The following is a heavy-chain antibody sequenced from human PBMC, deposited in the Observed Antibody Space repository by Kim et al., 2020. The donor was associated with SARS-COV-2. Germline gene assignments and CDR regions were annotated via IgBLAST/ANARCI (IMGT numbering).Heavy chain of an antibody. D-gene: IGHD5-12*01. V-gene: IGHV3-30*07. Sequence: GKGRFTLSRDNSKNTRYLQMNSLRAEDTAVYYCARNAPRGNSGYDYGFDYWGQGTLVTVSS. J-gene: IGHJ4*02. CDR3: ARNAPRGNSGYDYGFDY.